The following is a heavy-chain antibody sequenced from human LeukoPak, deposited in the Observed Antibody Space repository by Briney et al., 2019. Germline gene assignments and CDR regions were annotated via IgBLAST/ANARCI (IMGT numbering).Heavy chain of an antibody. V-gene: IGHV3-23*01. CDR2: ISGSGSNT. CDR3: AKGDSTSCCRGEVY. Sequence: GGSLRHSCAASGFIFRTNTMSWVRQAPGRGLEWVSVISGSGSNTYYADSAKGRFTISRDNSMNTVYLQMSSLRADDTAVYYCAKGDSTSCCRGEVYCGQGTLVTVSS. J-gene: IGHJ4*02. CDR1: GFIFRTNT. D-gene: IGHD2-2*01.